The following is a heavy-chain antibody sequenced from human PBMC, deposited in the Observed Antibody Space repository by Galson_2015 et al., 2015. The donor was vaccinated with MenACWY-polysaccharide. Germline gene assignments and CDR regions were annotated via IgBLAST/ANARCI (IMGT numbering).Heavy chain of an antibody. CDR3: ATPGGRDY. V-gene: IGHV1-2*02. J-gene: IGHJ4*02. Sequence: SVKVSCKASGYSFPDTPPPHPRQAPGQGLEWMGWIHPKSGGTQYAQKFQGRVTMTRDTSISTSYMELSRLRPDDTAVYYCATPGGRDYWGQGTLVTVSS. D-gene: IGHD4-23*01. CDR1: GYSFPDTP. CDR2: IHPKSGGT.